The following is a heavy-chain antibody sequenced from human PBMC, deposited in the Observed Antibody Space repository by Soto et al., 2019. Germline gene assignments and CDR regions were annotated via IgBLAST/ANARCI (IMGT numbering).Heavy chain of an antibody. D-gene: IGHD3-16*01. CDR1: GDSITRGAYY. J-gene: IGHJ5*02. V-gene: IGHV4-31*03. CDR3: ARARQYYDCELDP. CDR2: ISNTGGT. Sequence: SETLSLTCTVSGDSITRGAYYWTWIRQHPGKGLEWIGYISNTGGTYYNPSLKSRLSISLDTSENQFSLKLTSVTAADTAIYYCARARQYYDCELDPWGQGTLVTVS.